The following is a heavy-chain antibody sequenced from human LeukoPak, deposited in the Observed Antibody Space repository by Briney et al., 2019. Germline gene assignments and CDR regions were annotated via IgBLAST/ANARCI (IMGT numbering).Heavy chain of an antibody. V-gene: IGHV4-30-4*01. CDR2: IYSTGST. CDR3: ARYYCGGTNCPGVDY. Sequence: SETLSLTCTVSGGSISSGDYYWTWIRQPPGKGLEWIGYIYSTGSTYYNPSLKSRLTISVDTSKNQFSLRLSSVTAADTAVYYCARYYCGGTNCPGVDYWGQGTLVTVSS. D-gene: IGHD2-2*01. CDR1: GGSISSGDYY. J-gene: IGHJ4*02.